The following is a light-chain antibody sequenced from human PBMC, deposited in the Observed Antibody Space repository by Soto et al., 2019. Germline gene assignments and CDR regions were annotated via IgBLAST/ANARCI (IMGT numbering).Light chain of an antibody. Sequence: EIVLTQSPATLSLSPGERATLSCRASQSVSNRLAWYQQKPGQAPRLLIFDASNRATGVPARFSGSGSGTDFTLTISSLEPEDFAVYYCQQRGNWPFLTFGPGTKVDIK. J-gene: IGKJ3*01. CDR1: QSVSNR. CDR2: DAS. V-gene: IGKV3-11*01. CDR3: QQRGNWPFLT.